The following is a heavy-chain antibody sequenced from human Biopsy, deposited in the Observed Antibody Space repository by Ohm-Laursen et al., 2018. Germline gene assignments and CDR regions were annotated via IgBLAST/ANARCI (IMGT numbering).Heavy chain of an antibody. CDR3: AREPRIAAVAYFDP. CDR2: IYSSGST. D-gene: IGHD6-13*01. V-gene: IGHV4-4*07. CDR1: GGSISNYY. Sequence: TLSLTCTVSGGSISNYYWSWIRQPAGKGLEWIGRIYSSGSTNYNPSLKSRVAMSVDTSKNQFSLILSSMTAADTAVYYCAREPRIAAVAYFDPWGQGTLVTVSS. J-gene: IGHJ5*02.